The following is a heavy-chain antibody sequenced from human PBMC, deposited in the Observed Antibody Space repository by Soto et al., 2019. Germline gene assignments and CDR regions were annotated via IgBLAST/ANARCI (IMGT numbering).Heavy chain of an antibody. CDR2: ISYDGSNK. CDR1: GFTFSSYG. Sequence: PGGSLRLSCAASGFTFSSYGMHWVRQAPGKGLEWVAVISYDGSNKYYADSVKGRFTISRDNSKNTLYLQMNSLRAEDTAVYYCAKSHDYGDYYPIDYWGQGTLVTVSS. CDR3: AKSHDYGDYYPIDY. V-gene: IGHV3-30*18. D-gene: IGHD4-17*01. J-gene: IGHJ4*02.